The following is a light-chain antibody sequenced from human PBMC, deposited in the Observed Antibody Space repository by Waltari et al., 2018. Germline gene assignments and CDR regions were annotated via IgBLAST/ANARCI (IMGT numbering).Light chain of an antibody. J-gene: IGLJ3*02. CDR2: EVT. CDR3: YSYANGRV. CDR1: SSDIGSYYL. V-gene: IGLV2-23*02. Sequence: QSAPTQPASVSGSPGQSITISCTGTSSDIGSYYLVSWYQQHPGKAPKLMSYEVTKRPSGVSTRFSGSKSGNTASLTISGLQADDEADYYCYSYANGRVFGGGTKLTVL.